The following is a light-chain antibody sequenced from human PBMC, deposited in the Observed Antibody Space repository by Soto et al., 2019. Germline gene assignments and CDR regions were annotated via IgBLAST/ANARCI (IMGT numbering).Light chain of an antibody. J-gene: IGLJ3*02. CDR1: SSNIGAGYD. CDR2: GNS. CDR3: QSYDSSLSAL. V-gene: IGLV1-40*01. Sequence: QSVLTQPPSVSAAPGHRVTISCTGSSSNIGAGYDVHWYQPLPGTAPKLLIYGNSNRPWGVPDRFSGSKSGTSASLAITGLQAEDEADYYCQSYDSSLSALFGGGTKLTVL.